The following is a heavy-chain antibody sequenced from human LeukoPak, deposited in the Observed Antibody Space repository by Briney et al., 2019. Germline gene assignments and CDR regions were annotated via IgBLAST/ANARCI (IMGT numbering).Heavy chain of an antibody. CDR1: GFTFSSYS. D-gene: IGHD1-26*01. Sequence: GGSLRLSCAASGFTFSSYSMNWVRQAPGKGLEWVSVIYSGGSTYYADSVKGRFTISRDNSKNTLYLQMNSLRAEDTAVYYCARDMKVGATVGAFDIWGQGTMVTVSS. CDR3: ARDMKVGATVGAFDI. J-gene: IGHJ3*02. CDR2: IYSGGST. V-gene: IGHV3-66*01.